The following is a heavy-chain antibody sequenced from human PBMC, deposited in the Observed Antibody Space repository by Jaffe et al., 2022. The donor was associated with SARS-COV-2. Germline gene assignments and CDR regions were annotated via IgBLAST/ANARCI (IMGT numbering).Heavy chain of an antibody. D-gene: IGHD1-26*01. CDR1: GFTFSSYS. CDR3: ARGPLEVGATLGGLVYFDY. V-gene: IGHV3-21*01. CDR2: ISSSSSYI. J-gene: IGHJ4*02. Sequence: EVQLVESGGGLVKPGGSLRLSCAASGFTFSSYSMNWVRQAPGKGLEWVSSISSSSSYIYYADSVKGRFTISRDNAKNSLYLQMNSLRAEDTAVYYCARGPLEVGATLGGLVYFDYWGQGTLVTVSS.